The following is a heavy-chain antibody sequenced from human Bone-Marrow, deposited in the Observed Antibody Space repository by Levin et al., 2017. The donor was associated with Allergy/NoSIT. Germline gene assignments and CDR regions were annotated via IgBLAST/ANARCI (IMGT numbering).Heavy chain of an antibody. CDR1: GFNFSIYG. CDR2: ISSSSSNI. Sequence: GGSLRLSCAASGFNFSIYGMNWVRQAPGKGLEWVSSISSSSSNIYHADSLKGRFTISRDNAKNSLYLQMKSLRAEDTAVYYCARDRTNGILTNHGMDVWGQGTTVTVSS. J-gene: IGHJ6*02. CDR3: ARDRTNGILTNHGMDV. D-gene: IGHD3-9*01. V-gene: IGHV3-21*04.